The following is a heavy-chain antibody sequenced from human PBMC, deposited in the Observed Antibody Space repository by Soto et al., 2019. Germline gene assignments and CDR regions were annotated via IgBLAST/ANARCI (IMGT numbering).Heavy chain of an antibody. Sequence: SSETLSLTCTVSGGSISSYYWSWIRQPPGKGLEWIGYMFYSGSTNYNPSLKSRVAISVDTSKNQFSLKLSSVTAADTAVYYCARLVYTTSPFDPWGQGTLVTVSS. D-gene: IGHD3-16*01. CDR2: MFYSGST. J-gene: IGHJ5*02. CDR1: GGSISSYY. CDR3: ARLVYTTSPFDP. V-gene: IGHV4-59*01.